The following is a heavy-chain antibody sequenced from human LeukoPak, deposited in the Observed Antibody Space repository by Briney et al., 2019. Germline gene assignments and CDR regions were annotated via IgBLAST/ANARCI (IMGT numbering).Heavy chain of an antibody. CDR3: ARWEYSGYDLVDY. Sequence: ASVKVSCKASGYTFTSYGNRWVRQAPAQEREGMGWISAYNGNTNYAQKLQGRVTMTTDTSTSTAYMELRSLRSDDTAVYYCARWEYSGYDLVDYWGQGTLVTVSS. V-gene: IGHV1-18*01. CDR1: GYTFTSYG. D-gene: IGHD5-12*01. CDR2: ISAYNGNT. J-gene: IGHJ4*02.